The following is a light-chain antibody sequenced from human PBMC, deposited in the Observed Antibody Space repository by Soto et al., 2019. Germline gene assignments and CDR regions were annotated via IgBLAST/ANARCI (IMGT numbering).Light chain of an antibody. Sequence: QSVPTQPPSVSGAPGQRVTISCTGSSSNIGAGYDVHWYQQLPGTAPKLLIYGNSNRPSGVPDRFSGSKSGTSASLAITGLQAEDEADYYCQSYDSSLSGPYVVFGGGTKLTVL. CDR1: SSNIGAGYD. J-gene: IGLJ2*01. V-gene: IGLV1-40*01. CDR2: GNS. CDR3: QSYDSSLSGPYVV.